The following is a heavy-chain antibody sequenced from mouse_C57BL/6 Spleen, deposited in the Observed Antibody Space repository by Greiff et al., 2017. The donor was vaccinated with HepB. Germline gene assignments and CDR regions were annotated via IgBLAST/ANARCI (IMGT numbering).Heavy chain of an antibody. Sequence: VQLQQPGAELVRPGSSVKLSCKASGYTFTSYWMHWVKQRPIQGLEWIGNIDPSDSETHYNQKFKDKATLTVDKSSSTAYMQLSSLTSEDSAVYYCARSIYYGDAMDYWGQGTSVTVSS. V-gene: IGHV1-52*01. D-gene: IGHD2-13*01. CDR2: IDPSDSET. CDR3: ARSIYYGDAMDY. CDR1: GYTFTSYW. J-gene: IGHJ4*01.